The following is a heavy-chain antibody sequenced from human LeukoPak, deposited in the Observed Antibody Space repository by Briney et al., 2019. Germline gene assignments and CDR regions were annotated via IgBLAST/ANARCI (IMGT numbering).Heavy chain of an antibody. Sequence: SETLSLTCTVSGGSISSSSYYWGWIRQPPGKGLEWIGSIYYSGSTYYNPSLKGRVTISVDRSKNQFSLKLSSVTAADTAVYYCARAEGYDFWSGYYPGWFDPWGQGTLVTVSS. CDR1: GGSISSSSYY. CDR3: ARAEGYDFWSGYYPGWFDP. J-gene: IGHJ5*02. D-gene: IGHD3-3*01. CDR2: IYYSGST. V-gene: IGHV4-39*07.